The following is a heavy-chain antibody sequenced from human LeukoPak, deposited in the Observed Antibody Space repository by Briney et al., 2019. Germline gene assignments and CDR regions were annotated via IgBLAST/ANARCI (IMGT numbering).Heavy chain of an antibody. J-gene: IGHJ4*02. Sequence: GGSLRLSCAASGFTFSNAWMSWVRQAPGKGLEWVGRIKSKTDGGTTDYAAPVKGRFTISRDDSKNTLYLQMNSLKTEDTAVYYCTTGSTMVRGVITKHDYWGQGTLVTVSS. CDR1: GFTFSNAW. CDR2: IKSKTDGGTT. D-gene: IGHD3-10*01. V-gene: IGHV3-15*01. CDR3: TTGSTMVRGVITKHDY.